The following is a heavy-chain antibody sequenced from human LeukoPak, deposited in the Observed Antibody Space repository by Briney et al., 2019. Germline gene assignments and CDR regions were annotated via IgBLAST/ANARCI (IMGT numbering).Heavy chain of an antibody. D-gene: IGHD6-13*01. CDR2: TDSDGSST. CDR3: AREGGDGHQLVRGRHYYYYGMDV. J-gene: IGHJ6*02. V-gene: IGHV3-74*01. Sequence: GGSLRLSCAASGFTFSNYWMHWVRQAPGKGLVWVSRTDSDGSSTTYADSVKGRFSISRDNAKNTLYLQMNSLRAEDTAVYYCAREGGDGHQLVRGRHYYYYGMDVWGQGTTVTVSS. CDR1: GFTFSNYW.